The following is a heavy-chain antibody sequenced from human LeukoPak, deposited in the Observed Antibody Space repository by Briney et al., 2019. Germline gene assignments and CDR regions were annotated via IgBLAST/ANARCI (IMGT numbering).Heavy chain of an antibody. CDR2: LSGSGGST. CDR1: GFTFRTYA. Sequence: GGPLRLSCAASGFTFRTYAMSWVRQAPGKGLEWVSGLSGSGGSTYYADSVKGRFTISRDNSKNTLYLQMNSLRAEDTAVYYCAKGAKVGPAAMDYWGQGTLVTVSS. V-gene: IGHV3-23*01. D-gene: IGHD2-2*01. CDR3: AKGAKVGPAAMDY. J-gene: IGHJ4*02.